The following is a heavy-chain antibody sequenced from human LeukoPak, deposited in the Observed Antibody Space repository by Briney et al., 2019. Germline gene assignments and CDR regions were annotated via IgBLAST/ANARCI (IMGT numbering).Heavy chain of an antibody. CDR3: AREGYYGSGSYYLPAHYYYYYMDV. J-gene: IGHJ6*03. V-gene: IGHV3-20*04. CDR2: INWNGGST. CDR1: GFTFDDYG. Sequence: GGSLRLSCAASGFTFDDYGMSWVRQAPGKGLEWVSGINWNGGSTGYADSVKGRFTISRDNAKNSLYLQMNSLRAEATALYYCAREGYYGSGSYYLPAHYYYYYMDVWGKGTTVTVSS. D-gene: IGHD3-10*01.